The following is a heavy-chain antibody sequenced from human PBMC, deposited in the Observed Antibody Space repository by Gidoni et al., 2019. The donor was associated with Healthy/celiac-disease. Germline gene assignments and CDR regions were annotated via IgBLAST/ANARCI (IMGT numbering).Heavy chain of an antibody. CDR3: ARHRDGYNYDAFDI. CDR2: IYYSGST. CDR1: GGSISSYY. D-gene: IGHD5-12*01. Sequence: QVQLQESGPGLVKPSETLSLTYTVSGGSISSYYWSWIRQPPGKGLEWIGYIYYSGSTNYNPSLKSRVTISVDTSKNQFSLKLSSVTAADTAVYYCARHRDGYNYDAFDIWGQGTMVTVSS. J-gene: IGHJ3*02. V-gene: IGHV4-59*08.